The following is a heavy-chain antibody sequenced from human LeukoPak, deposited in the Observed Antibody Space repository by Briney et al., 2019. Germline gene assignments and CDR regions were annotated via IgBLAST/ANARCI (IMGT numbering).Heavy chain of an antibody. CDR3: ARDSLGMGWFDP. CDR2: ISGSGGST. CDR1: GFTFSSYA. V-gene: IGHV3-23*01. J-gene: IGHJ5*02. D-gene: IGHD7-27*01. Sequence: PRGSLRLSCAASGFTFSSYAMSWVRQAPGKGLEWVSAISGSGGSTYYADSVKGRFTISRDNSKNTLYLQMNSLRAEDTAVYYCARDSLGMGWFDPWGQGTQVTVSS.